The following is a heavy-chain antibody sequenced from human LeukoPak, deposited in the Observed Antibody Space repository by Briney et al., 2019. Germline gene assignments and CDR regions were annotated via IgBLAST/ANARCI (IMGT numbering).Heavy chain of an antibody. Sequence: GGSLRLSCAASGFTFSSYWMSWVRQAPGKGLEWVANIKRDGSEKYYVDSVKGRFTISRDNAKNSLYLQMNSLRAEDTAVYYCARDQASGSGGYYYYYYMDVWGKGTTVTVSS. CDR3: ARDQASGSGGYYYYYYMDV. J-gene: IGHJ6*03. CDR1: GFTFSSYW. V-gene: IGHV3-7*01. D-gene: IGHD1-26*01. CDR2: IKRDGSEK.